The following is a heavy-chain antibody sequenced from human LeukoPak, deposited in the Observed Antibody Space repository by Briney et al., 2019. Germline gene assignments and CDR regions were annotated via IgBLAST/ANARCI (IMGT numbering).Heavy chain of an antibody. CDR2: ISHSGST. CDR1: GLSITSGGYY. J-gene: IGHJ5*02. D-gene: IGHD2-2*01. V-gene: IGHV4-30-2*01. Sequence: PSETLSLTCTVSGLSITSGGYYWSWIRQPPGKGLEWIGYISHSGSTYYNPSLRSRVTISVDTSKNQFSLKLTSVTAADTAVYYCASDLGYCTSTSCRYFDPWDQGTLVTVSS. CDR3: ASDLGYCTSTSCRYFDP.